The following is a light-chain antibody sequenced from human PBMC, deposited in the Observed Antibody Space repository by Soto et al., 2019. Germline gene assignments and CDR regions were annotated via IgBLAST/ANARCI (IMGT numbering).Light chain of an antibody. Sequence: QSVLTQPASVSGSPGQSITISCTGSSSDIGGYNYVSWYQQHPGKAPQLMIYDVSYRPSGISDRFSGSKSGNTACLTISGLQPEDESDYYCSSYGASSTLFGGGTKLTVL. CDR1: SSDIGGYNY. CDR2: DVS. CDR3: SSYGASSTL. V-gene: IGLV2-14*03. J-gene: IGLJ3*02.